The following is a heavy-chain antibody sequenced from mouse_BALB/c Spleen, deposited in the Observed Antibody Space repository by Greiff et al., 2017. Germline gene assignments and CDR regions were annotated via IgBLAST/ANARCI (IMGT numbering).Heavy chain of an antibody. D-gene: IGHD2-1*01. CDR1: GFTFSSFG. Sequence: EVKLVESGGGLVQPGGSRKLSCAASGFTFSSFGMHWVRQAPEKGLEWVAYISSGSSTIYYADTVKGRFTISRDNPKNTLFLQMPSLRSEDTAMYYCARYGNYNYAMDYWGQGTSVTVSS. CDR2: ISSGSSTI. V-gene: IGHV5-17*02. CDR3: ARYGNYNYAMDY. J-gene: IGHJ4*01.